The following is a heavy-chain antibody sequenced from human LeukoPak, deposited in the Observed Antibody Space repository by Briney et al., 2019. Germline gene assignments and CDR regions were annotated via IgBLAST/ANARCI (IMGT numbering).Heavy chain of an antibody. CDR3: ASEQKGGLSGNLGGLFASYYTYYYMDV. J-gene: IGHJ6*03. CDR2: INPSDGAT. CDR1: GYTFTMYF. V-gene: IGHV1-46*01. Sequence: ASVTVSCKASGYTFTMYFIHWVRQAPGQGLEWMGMINPSDGATGYAQRFQGRVTMTRDMSTTTVYTDLRSLRSEDTAVYFCASEQKGGLSGNLGGLFASYYTYYYMDVWGRGTTVTVSS. D-gene: IGHD1-26*01.